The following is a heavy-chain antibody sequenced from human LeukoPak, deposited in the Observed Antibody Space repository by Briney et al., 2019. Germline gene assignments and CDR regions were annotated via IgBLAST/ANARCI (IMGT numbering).Heavy chain of an antibody. V-gene: IGHV3-23*01. J-gene: IGHJ4*02. D-gene: IGHD2-2*01. Sequence: GGSLRLSCAASGFTFSSYTMSWVRQAPGKGLEWVSGVSGSGGNIHYADSVKGRFTISRDNSKNALYLQMNSLRAEDTAVYYCAASLPNIVVVPATKGPFGYWGQGALVTVSS. CDR3: AASLPNIVVVPATKGPFGY. CDR1: GFTFSSYT. CDR2: VSGSGGNI.